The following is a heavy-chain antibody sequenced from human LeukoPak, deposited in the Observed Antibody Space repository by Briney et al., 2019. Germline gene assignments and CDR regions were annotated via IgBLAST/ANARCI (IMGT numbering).Heavy chain of an antibody. CDR2: IYYSGST. V-gene: IGHV4-59*01. CDR1: GGSISSYY. J-gene: IGHJ4*02. Sequence: SETLSLTCTVSGGSISSYYWSWVRQPPGKGLEWIGYIYYSGSTNYNPSLKSRVTISVDTSKNQFSLKLSSVTAADTAVYYCARRCVVGACLDYWGQGTLVTVSS. D-gene: IGHD1-26*01. CDR3: ARRCVVGACLDY.